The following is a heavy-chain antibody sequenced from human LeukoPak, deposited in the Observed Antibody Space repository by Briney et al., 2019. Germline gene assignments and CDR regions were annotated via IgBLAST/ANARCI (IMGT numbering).Heavy chain of an antibody. V-gene: IGHV3-23*01. J-gene: IGHJ4*02. D-gene: IGHD5-18*01. CDR1: GFTFSSYA. CDR3: AKDGYSYGDSTGYFDY. CDR2: ISGSGGST. Sequence: GGSLRLSCAASGFTFSSYAMSWVRHAPEEGLEWVSAISGSGGSTYYADSVKGRFTISRDNSKNTLYLPLNSRRAEDTAVYYWAKDGYSYGDSTGYFDYWGQGTLVTVSS.